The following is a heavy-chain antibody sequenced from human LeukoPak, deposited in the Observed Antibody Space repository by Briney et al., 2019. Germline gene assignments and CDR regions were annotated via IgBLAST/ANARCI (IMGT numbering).Heavy chain of an antibody. V-gene: IGHV3-30*02. CDR1: GFTFSSYG. D-gene: IGHD3-22*01. CDR3: AKDQYYYDSSGYYSIDY. CDR2: IRYDGSNK. Sequence: GGSLRLSCAASGFTFSSYGMHWVRQAPGKGLEWVAFIRYDGSNKYYADSVKGRFTISRDNSKNTLYLQMNSLRAEDAAVYYCAKDQYYYDSSGYYSIDYWGQGTLVTVSS. J-gene: IGHJ4*02.